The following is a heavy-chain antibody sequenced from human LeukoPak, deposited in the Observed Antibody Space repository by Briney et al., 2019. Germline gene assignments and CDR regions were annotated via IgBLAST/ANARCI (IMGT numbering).Heavy chain of an antibody. CDR1: GFTFSDHA. CDR3: AREWGRIAVAGGPGY. CDR2: IWYDGQTK. D-gene: IGHD6-19*01. V-gene: IGHV3-33*08. J-gene: IGHJ4*02. Sequence: GGSLRLSCAASGFTFSDHAMHWVRQAPGKGLEWVALIWYDGQTKFYADSVKDRFTISRDNSGNTLFLQMSSLRVEDTAMYYCAREWGRIAVAGGPGYWGQGILVTVSS.